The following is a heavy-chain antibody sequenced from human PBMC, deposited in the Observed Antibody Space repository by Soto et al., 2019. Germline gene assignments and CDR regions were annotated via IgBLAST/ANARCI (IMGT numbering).Heavy chain of an antibody. CDR1: GGSFSGYY. V-gene: IGHV4-34*01. CDR3: ARRSAAIHLGY. CDR2: INHSGST. J-gene: IGHJ4*02. D-gene: IGHD2-2*02. Sequence: QVQLQQWGAGLLKPSETLSLTCAVYGGSFSGYYWSWIRQPPGKGLEWIGEINHSGSTNYNPSLKSRVTISVDTPKNQFSLKLSSVTAADTAVYYCARRSAAIHLGYWGQGTLVTVSS.